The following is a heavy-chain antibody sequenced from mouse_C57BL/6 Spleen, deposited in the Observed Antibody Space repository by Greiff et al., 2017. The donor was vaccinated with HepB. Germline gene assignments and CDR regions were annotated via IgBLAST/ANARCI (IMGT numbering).Heavy chain of an antibody. V-gene: IGHV14-2*01. CDR2: IDPEDGET. J-gene: IGHJ4*01. D-gene: IGHD2-5*01. Sequence: VQLQQSGAELVKPGASVKLSCTASGFNFKDYYMHWVKQRTEQGLEWIGRIDPEDGETKYAPTFQGKATITADTSSNTAYLQLSSLTSEDTAVYYCASESNQDAMDYWGQGTSVTVSS. CDR1: GFNFKDYY. CDR3: ASESNQDAMDY.